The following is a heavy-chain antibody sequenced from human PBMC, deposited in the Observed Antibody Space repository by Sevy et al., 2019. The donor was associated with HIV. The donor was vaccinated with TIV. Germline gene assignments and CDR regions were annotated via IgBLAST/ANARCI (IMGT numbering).Heavy chain of an antibody. CDR1: GFRFEDYG. J-gene: IGHJ4*02. CDR2: IGWNSGSV. V-gene: IGHV3-9*01. D-gene: IGHD3-10*01. Sequence: GGSLRLSCAASGFRFEDYGMHWVRRAPGKGQEWVSGIGWNSGSVGYAVSVKGRFTISRDNAKNLLYIQMNSLTSEDTALYYCAKDLLPYGSGSYPLDYWGQGTVVTVSS. CDR3: AKDLLPYGSGSYPLDY.